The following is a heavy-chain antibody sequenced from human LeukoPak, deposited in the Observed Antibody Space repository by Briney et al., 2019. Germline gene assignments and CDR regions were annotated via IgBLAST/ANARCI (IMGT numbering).Heavy chain of an antibody. V-gene: IGHV4-59*01. Sequence: PSETLSLTCTVSGGSISSYYWSWMRQPPGKGLEWIGYIYYSGGTSYNPSLKSRVTISVDTSKSQFSLRLSSVTAADTAVYYCAREGHIWLGELGNVWGKGTTVTVSS. J-gene: IGHJ6*04. D-gene: IGHD3-10*01. CDR1: GGSISSYY. CDR3: AREGHIWLGELGNV. CDR2: IYYSGGT.